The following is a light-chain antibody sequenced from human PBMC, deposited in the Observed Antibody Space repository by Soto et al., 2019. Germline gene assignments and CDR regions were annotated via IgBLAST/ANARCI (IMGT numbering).Light chain of an antibody. CDR2: DVS. J-gene: IGLJ1*01. Sequence: QSALTQPASVSGSPVRSITISCPGTSSDVGAYNYDSWYQQYPGEAPKVIIYDVSHRPAGVSNRFSGSKSGNTASLTISGLQTQDEADYYFSSYTSATTYVFGTGTKLTVL. V-gene: IGLV2-14*01. CDR3: SSYTSATTYV. CDR1: SSDVGAYNY.